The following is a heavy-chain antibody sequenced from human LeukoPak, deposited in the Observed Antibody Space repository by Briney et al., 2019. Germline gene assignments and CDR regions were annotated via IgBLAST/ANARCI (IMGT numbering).Heavy chain of an antibody. CDR1: GGTFSSYA. CDR2: IIPIFGKA. Sequence: GASVKVSCKASGGTFSSYAISWVRQAPGQGLEWMGGIIPIFGKANYAQKLQGRVTITADESTSTAYLELNSLRSEDTAVYYCARDMGQLVELSYAYWGQGTLVTVSS. CDR3: ARDMGQLVELSYAY. J-gene: IGHJ4*02. V-gene: IGHV1-69*13. D-gene: IGHD6-13*01.